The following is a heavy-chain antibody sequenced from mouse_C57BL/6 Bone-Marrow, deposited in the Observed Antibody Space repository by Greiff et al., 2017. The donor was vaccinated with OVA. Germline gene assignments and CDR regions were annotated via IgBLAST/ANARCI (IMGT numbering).Heavy chain of an antibody. CDR1: GFNIKDDY. CDR2: IDPENGDT. CDR3: TSYDYDPPFAY. Sequence: VQLQQSGAELVRPGASVKLSCTASGFNIKDDYMHWVKQRPEQGLEWIGWIDPENGDTEYASKFQGKATIPADTSSNTAYLQLSSLTSEDTAVYYCTSYDYDPPFAYWGQGTLVTVSA. J-gene: IGHJ3*01. V-gene: IGHV14-4*01. D-gene: IGHD2-4*01.